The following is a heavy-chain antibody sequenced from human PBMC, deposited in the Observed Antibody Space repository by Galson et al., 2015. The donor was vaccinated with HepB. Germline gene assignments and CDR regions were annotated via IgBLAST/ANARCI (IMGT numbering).Heavy chain of an antibody. J-gene: IGHJ4*02. CDR1: GLTFSKYG. V-gene: IGHV3-30*18. D-gene: IGHD2-21*01. CDR2: ISYHGGVT. CDR3: AKESESGDQYGPYYDY. Sequence: SLRLSCAASGLTFSKYGMHWVRQAPGKGLEWVAVISYHGGVTYVADSVRGRFTIPRDNTKNTLSLQMNSLRAEDTGLYYCAKESESGDQYGPYYDYWGQGTLVRVSS.